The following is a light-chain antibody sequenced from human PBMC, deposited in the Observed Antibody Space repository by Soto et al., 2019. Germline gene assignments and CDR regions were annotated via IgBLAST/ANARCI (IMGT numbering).Light chain of an antibody. V-gene: IGLV2-8*01. CDR1: SSDVGGYNY. Sequence: QSALTQPPSASGSPGQSVTISCTGTSSDVGGYNYVSWYQQHPGKAPKLMISEVSKRHSGVPDRFSGSKSGNTASLPVSGLQAEEEADYYCSSFAGNNNLVFGGGTKLTVL. J-gene: IGLJ2*01. CDR3: SSFAGNNNLV. CDR2: EVS.